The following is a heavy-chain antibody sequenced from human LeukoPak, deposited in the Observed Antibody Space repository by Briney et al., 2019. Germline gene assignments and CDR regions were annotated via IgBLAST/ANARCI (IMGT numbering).Heavy chain of an antibody. CDR2: ISYDGSNK. V-gene: IGHV3-30*03. CDR1: GFTFSSYG. CDR3: ARGGAVAGTGDY. J-gene: IGHJ4*02. Sequence: PGGSLRLSCAASGFTFSSYGMHWVRQAPGKGLEWVAVISYDGSNKYYADSVKGRFTISRDNSKNTLYLQMNSLRAEDTAVYYCARGGAVAGTGDYWGQGTLVTVSS. D-gene: IGHD6-19*01.